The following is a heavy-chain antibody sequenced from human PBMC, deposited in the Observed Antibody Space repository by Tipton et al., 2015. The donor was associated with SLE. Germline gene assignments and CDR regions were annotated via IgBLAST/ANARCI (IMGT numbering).Heavy chain of an antibody. V-gene: IGHV1-46*03. J-gene: IGHJ4*02. CDR3: ARDLGGERLWFFDY. D-gene: IGHD5-18*01. CDR2: INPSGGST. CDR1: GYTFTSYY. Sequence: QLVQSGAEVKKPGASVKVSCKASGYTFTSYYMHWVRQAPGQGLEWMGIINPSGGSTSYAQKFQGRVTMTRDTSTGTVNMKQSSLRSEFTAVYYCARDLGGERLWFFDYWGQGTLVTVSS.